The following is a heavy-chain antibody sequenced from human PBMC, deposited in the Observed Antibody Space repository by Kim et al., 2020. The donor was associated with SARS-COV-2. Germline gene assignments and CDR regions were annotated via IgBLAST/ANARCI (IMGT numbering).Heavy chain of an antibody. V-gene: IGHV4-59*01. D-gene: IGHD3-10*01. CDR3: ASLPRVWFGEGSLY. J-gene: IGHJ4*02. Sequence: NPSLKSRVTISVDTSKNQFSLKLSSVTAADTAVYYCASLPRVWFGEGSLYWGQGTLVTVSS.